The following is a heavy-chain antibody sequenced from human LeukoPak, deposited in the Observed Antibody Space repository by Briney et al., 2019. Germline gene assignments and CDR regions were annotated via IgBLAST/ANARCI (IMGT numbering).Heavy chain of an antibody. CDR1: GFTFSAYW. CDR3: ARDLNWLLFDY. CDR2: AKYDGSTT. V-gene: IGHV3-74*01. D-gene: IGHD3/OR15-3a*01. J-gene: IGHJ4*02. Sequence: GGPLRLSCAASGFTFSAYWMHWVRQAPGKGLVWVSRAKYDGSTTAYADSAKGRFTISRDNTRNILYLEMNSLRVEDTAVYYCARDLNWLLFDYWGQGALVTVSS.